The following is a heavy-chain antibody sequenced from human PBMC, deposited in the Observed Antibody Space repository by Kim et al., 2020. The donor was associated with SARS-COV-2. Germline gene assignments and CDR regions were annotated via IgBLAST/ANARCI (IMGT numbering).Heavy chain of an antibody. CDR2: GST. CDR3: ARARYGMDV. J-gene: IGHJ6*02. Sequence: GSTSSAQKSQGRVTMTRDTSTSTVYMELSSLRSEDTAVYYCARARYGMDVWGQGTTVTVSS. V-gene: IGHV1-46*01.